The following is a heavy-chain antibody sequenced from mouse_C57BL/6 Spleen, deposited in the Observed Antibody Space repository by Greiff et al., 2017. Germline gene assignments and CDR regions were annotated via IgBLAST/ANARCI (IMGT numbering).Heavy chain of an antibody. CDR3: ANYGSMTLYLYFDV. D-gene: IGHD1-1*01. Sequence: QVQLQQPVAELVRPGTSVKLSCKASGYTFTSYWMHWVKQRPGQGLEWIGVIDPSDSYTNYNKKLKGQATLTVDPSSSTAYIQLSSLTSEDSAVYYCANYGSMTLYLYFDVWGTGTTVTVSS. V-gene: IGHV1-59*01. J-gene: IGHJ1*03. CDR2: IDPSDSYT. CDR1: GYTFTSYW.